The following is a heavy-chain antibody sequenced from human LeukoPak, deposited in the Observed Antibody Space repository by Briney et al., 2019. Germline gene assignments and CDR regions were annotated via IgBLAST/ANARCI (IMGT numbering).Heavy chain of an antibody. CDR3: ANYGSGGYYYYYMDV. J-gene: IGHJ6*03. D-gene: IGHD3-10*01. CDR1: GFTFSSYG. CDR2: IRYDGSNK. Sequence: PGGSLRLSCAASGFTFSSYGMHWVRQAPGKGLEWVAFIRYDGSNKYYADSVRGRFTISRDNSKNTLYLQMNSLRAEDTAVYYCANYGSGGYYYYYMDVWGKGTTVTVSS. V-gene: IGHV3-30*02.